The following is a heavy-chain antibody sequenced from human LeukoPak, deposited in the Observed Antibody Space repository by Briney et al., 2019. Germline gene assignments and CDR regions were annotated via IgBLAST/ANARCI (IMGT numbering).Heavy chain of an antibody. Sequence: PGRSLRLSCAASGFTFSSYAMHWVRQAPGEGLEWVAVISYDGSNKYYADSVKGRFTISRDNSKNTLYLQMNSLRAEDTAVYYCAKEEMTTRQLDYWGQGTLVTVSS. J-gene: IGHJ4*02. CDR2: ISYDGSNK. CDR3: AKEEMTTRQLDY. D-gene: IGHD5-24*01. V-gene: IGHV3-30*04. CDR1: GFTFSSYA.